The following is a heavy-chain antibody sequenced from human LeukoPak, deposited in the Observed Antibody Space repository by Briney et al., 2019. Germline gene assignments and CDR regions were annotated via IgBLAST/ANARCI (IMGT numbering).Heavy chain of an antibody. CDR1: GYTFTGHY. CDR3: ARDQVPITAALTNWFDP. CDR2: INPNSGGT. J-gene: IGHJ5*02. V-gene: IGHV1-2*02. Sequence: GASVKVSCKASGYTFTGHYMHWVRQAPGQGLEGMGWINPNSGGTHYAQKSQGRVALTRDTSISTAYMELSRLRSDDTAMYYCARDQVPITAALTNWFDPWGQGTLVTVSS. D-gene: IGHD6-13*01.